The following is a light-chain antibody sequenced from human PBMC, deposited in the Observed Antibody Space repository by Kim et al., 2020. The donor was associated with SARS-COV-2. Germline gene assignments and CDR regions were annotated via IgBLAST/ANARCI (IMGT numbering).Light chain of an antibody. Sequence: QRVSISCSGCTSNIETNTVNWYQQLPGAAPKLLIHTNNQRPSGVPDRFSGSRFGTSASLTISGLQSEDEADYFCAAWEDSPDGYVVFGGGTKLTVL. CDR3: AAWEDSPDGYVV. J-gene: IGLJ2*01. CDR2: TNN. V-gene: IGLV1-44*01. CDR1: TSNIETNT.